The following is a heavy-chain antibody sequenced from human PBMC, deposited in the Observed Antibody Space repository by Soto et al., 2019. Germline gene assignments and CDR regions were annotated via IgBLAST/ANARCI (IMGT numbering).Heavy chain of an antibody. J-gene: IGHJ4*02. Sequence: TSETLSLTCTVSGCSLSSYYWSWIRRPPGMGLEWIASISYSGTTNYNSSLKSRVTISIDTSKNQFSLKFNSVTAADTAVYYCAREGYNFGPFDYWGQGALVTVSS. CDR1: GCSLSSYY. D-gene: IGHD5-18*01. CDR3: AREGYNFGPFDY. V-gene: IGHV4-59*01. CDR2: ISYSGTT.